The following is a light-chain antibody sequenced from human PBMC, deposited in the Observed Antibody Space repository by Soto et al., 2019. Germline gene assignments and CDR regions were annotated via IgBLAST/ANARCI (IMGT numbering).Light chain of an antibody. CDR1: SSNVGAGYY. CDR3: QSYDSSRSCVV. V-gene: IGLV1-40*01. J-gene: IGLJ2*01. CDR2: GNN. Sequence: QSVLTQPPSVSGAPGQRVTISCTGSSSNVGAGYYVQWYQQLPGTAPKLLMYGNNNRTRPWVVPCRFSATKTGTSASLAIAGLQAEDEADYFCQSYDSSRSCVVFGGGTQLTVL.